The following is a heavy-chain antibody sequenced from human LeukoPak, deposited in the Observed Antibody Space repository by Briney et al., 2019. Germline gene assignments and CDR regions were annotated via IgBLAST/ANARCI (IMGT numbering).Heavy chain of an antibody. Sequence: PSETLSLTCTVSGGSLSSYHWSWIRQPPGKGLEWIGYIYYSGSTNYNPSLKSRLTISVDTSKNQFSLNLRSVTAADTAVYYCARGTVTTEYFDFWGQGTLVTVSS. CDR3: ARGTVTTEYFDF. CDR2: IYYSGST. V-gene: IGHV4-59*01. D-gene: IGHD4-17*01. J-gene: IGHJ4*02. CDR1: GGSLSSYH.